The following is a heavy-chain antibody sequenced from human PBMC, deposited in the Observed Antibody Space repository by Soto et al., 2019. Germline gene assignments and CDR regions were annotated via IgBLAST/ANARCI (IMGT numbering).Heavy chain of an antibody. Sequence: DVQLVESGGGLAQPGGSLRLSCVGSGFTFSSYWMHWVRQAPGKGLVWVSRINADGSTTNYADSVKGRFTVSRDNAKNSLSLQINCTSDDDTAVYLCARAGWDRFDYWGQGTLLTVSP. J-gene: IGHJ4*02. CDR2: INADGSTT. CDR1: GFTFSSYW. D-gene: IGHD1-26*01. V-gene: IGHV3-74*01. CDR3: ARAGWDRFDY.